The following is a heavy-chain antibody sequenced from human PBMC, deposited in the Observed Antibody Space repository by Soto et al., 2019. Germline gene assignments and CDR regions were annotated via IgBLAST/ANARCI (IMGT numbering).Heavy chain of an antibody. V-gene: IGHV4-39*01. CDR1: GGSISDISYC. CDR3: ERHTSGSEWLDP. D-gene: IGHD2-21*01. CDR2: MFYSGAT. Sequence: SETLSLTCTVSGGSISDISYCWGWIRQPPGKGLQWIGCMFYSGATYYNPSLKNRVTLSVDTSNNEFSLKLVSVTAPDTAVYYCERHTSGSEWLDPWGQGTLVTVSS. J-gene: IGHJ5*02.